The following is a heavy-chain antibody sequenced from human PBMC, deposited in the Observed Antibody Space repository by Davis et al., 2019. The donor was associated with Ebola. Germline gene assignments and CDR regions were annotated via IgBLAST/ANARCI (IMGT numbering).Heavy chain of an antibody. CDR1: GFTFSSYS. Sequence: GESLKISCAASGFTFSSYSMNWVRQAPRKGLEWVSYISSSTSTIYYADSVKGRFTISRDNSKDTLYLQMNSLGAEDTAVYYCARVFMLMRGTPENQFDPWGQGTLVTVSS. CDR2: ISSSTSTI. D-gene: IGHD1-14*01. CDR3: ARVFMLMRGTPENQFDP. J-gene: IGHJ5*02. V-gene: IGHV3-48*01.